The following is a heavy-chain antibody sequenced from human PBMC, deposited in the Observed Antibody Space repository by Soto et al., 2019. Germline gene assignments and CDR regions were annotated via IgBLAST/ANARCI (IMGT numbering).Heavy chain of an antibody. CDR3: ARGFKRFSGYQAGLGGMDV. CDR1: GGSFSGYY. D-gene: IGHD3-22*01. Sequence: PSETLSLTCAVYGGSFSGYYWSWIRQPPGKGLEWIGEINHSGSTNYNPSLKSRVTISVDTSKNQFSLKLSSVTAADTAVYYCARGFKRFSGYQAGLGGMDVWGQGTTGTVSS. CDR2: INHSGST. V-gene: IGHV4-34*01. J-gene: IGHJ6*02.